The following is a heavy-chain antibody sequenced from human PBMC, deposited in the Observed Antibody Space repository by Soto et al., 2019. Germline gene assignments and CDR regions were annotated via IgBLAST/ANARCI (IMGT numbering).Heavy chain of an antibody. CDR1: GGSISSYY. V-gene: IGHV4-59*08. J-gene: IGHJ5*02. CDR2: IYYSGST. CDR3: AAVSGSGSYYNYGWLAP. D-gene: IGHD3-10*01. Sequence: PSETLSLTCAVAGGSISSYYWSWIRQPPEKGLEWIGYIYYSGSTNYNPSLKSRVTISEDTSKNQFSLKLSSVTAADTAVYYCAAVSGSGSYYNYGWLAPWGQGTLVTVS.